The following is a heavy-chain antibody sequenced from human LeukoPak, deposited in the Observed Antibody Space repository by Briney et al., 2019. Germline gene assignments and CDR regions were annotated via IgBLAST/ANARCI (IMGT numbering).Heavy chain of an antibody. V-gene: IGHV3-48*01. CDR1: GFTFSSYT. J-gene: IGHJ3*02. Sequence: GGSLRLSCAASGFTFSSYTMNWVRQAPGKGLEWVSKISSSSSTIYYADSVKGRFTISRDNAKNSLYLQMNSLRAEDTAVYYCARDSPQAWAFLQPFKIWRHGTVVTVS. CDR3: ARDSPQAWAFLQPFKI. D-gene: IGHD1-26*01. CDR2: ISSSSSTI.